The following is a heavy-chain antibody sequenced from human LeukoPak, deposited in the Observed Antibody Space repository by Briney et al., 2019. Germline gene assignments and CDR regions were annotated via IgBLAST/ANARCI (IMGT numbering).Heavy chain of an antibody. V-gene: IGHV3-21*01. CDR1: GYTFSDFS. J-gene: IGHJ4*02. CDR2: ISVRSNYR. Sequence: GGALTLSCAASGYTFSDFSVNWVRQAPGKGLEWVSSISVRSNYRYYADSVRGRFTISRDDARDSLFLQMNSLRAEDTAVYFCVRLRRNNDRSGYYYYYDYWGQGTLVTVSS. CDR3: VRLRRNNDRSGYYYYYDY. D-gene: IGHD3-22*01.